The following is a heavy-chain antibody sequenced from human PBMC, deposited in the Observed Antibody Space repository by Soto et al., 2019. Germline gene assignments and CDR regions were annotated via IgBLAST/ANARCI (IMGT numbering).Heavy chain of an antibody. CDR1: GDSISTYY. Sequence: PSETLSLTCTVSGDSISTYYWTWIRQPPGKGLEWIGYIHYSGSTNYNPSLKSRVTMSLDTSKKQFSLNLRADDTAVYYCAKDGPYSYDFGYYFAHWGQGTPVTVSS. CDR2: IHYSGST. J-gene: IGHJ4*02. CDR3: AKDGPYSYDFGYYFAH. D-gene: IGHD3-3*01. V-gene: IGHV4-59*01.